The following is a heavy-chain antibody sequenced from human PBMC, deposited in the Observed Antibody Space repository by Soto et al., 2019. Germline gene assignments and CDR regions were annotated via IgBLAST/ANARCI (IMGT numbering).Heavy chain of an antibody. CDR1: GYTFTGYY. J-gene: IGHJ4*02. D-gene: IGHD1-26*01. V-gene: IGHV1-2*04. CDR3: ARGAGYSGSYSDYFDY. CDR2: INPNSGGT. Sequence: ASVKVCCNASGYTFTGYYMHWVRQAPGQGLEWMGCINPNSGGTNYAQKFQGWVTMTRDTSISTAYMELSRLRSDDTAVYYCARGAGYSGSYSDYFDYWGQGTLVTVSS.